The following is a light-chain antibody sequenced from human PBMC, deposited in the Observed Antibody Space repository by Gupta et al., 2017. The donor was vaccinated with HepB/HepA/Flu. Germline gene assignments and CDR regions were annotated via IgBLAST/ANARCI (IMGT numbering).Light chain of an antibody. J-gene: IGKJ3*01. CDR3: QLSYSIPFI. V-gene: IGKV1-39*01. Sequence: DIQMTQSPSSLPASVGDRVTITCRAGQTIDSYLNWFQQKTGKAPQLLIYAATNLQSGVPPRFNGSGSGTDFTLAISSLQPEDFATYFCQLSYSIPFIFGPGTKVDIK. CDR1: QTIDSY. CDR2: AAT.